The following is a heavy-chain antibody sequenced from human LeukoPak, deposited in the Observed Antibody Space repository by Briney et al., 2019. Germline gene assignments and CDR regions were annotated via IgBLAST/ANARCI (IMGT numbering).Heavy chain of an antibody. Sequence: PGGSLRLSCVASGFTFSSYDMHWVRQATGKGLEWVSGIGIAGDTYYADSVKGRFTITRENGENSLYLQMNGLRGGDTAVYFCARDRRDAYNYSYYGMDVWGQGTTVTVSS. CDR3: ARDRRDAYNYSYYGMDV. D-gene: IGHD1-1*01. CDR1: GFTFSSYD. CDR2: IGIAGDT. J-gene: IGHJ6*02. V-gene: IGHV3-13*01.